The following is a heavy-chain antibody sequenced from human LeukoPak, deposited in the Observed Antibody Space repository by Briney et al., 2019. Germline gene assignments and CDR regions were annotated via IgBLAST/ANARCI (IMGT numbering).Heavy chain of an antibody. CDR3: ARHGYYDTSTGSYYYYGMDV. CDR2: IYYSGST. Sequence: PSETLSLTCTVSGGSISSYYCSWIRQPPGKGLEWIGYIYYSGSTNYNPSLKSRVTISVDTSKNQFSLKLSSVTAADTAVYYCARHGYYDTSTGSYYYYGMDVWGQGTTVTVSS. V-gene: IGHV4-59*08. CDR1: GGSISSYY. D-gene: IGHD3-9*01. J-gene: IGHJ6*02.